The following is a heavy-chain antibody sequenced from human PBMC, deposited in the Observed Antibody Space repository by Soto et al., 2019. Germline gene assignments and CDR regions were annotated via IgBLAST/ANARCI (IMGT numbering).Heavy chain of an antibody. V-gene: IGHV1-69*13. CDR2: IIPIFGTA. D-gene: IGHD3-3*01. CDR3: AVHRRFLQWLYC. J-gene: IGHJ4*02. CDR1: GGTFSSYA. Sequence: SVKVSCKASGGTFSSYAISWVRQAPGQGLEWMGGIIPIFGTANYAQKFQGRVTITADESTSTAYMELSSLTSEDTAVYYCAVHRRFLQWLYCWGQGTLVTVSS.